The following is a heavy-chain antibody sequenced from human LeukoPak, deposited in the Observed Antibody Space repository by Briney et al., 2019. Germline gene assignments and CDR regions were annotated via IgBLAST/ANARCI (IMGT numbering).Heavy chain of an antibody. J-gene: IGHJ4*02. CDR3: ARAQGYYYDSSGYKN. CDR1: GFTFSSYS. Sequence: GGSLRLSCAASGFTFSSYSMNWVRQAPGKGLEWVSSISSSSSYIYYADSVKGRFTISRDNAKNSLYLQVNSLRAEDTAVYYCARAQGYYYDSSGYKNWGQGTLVTVSS. CDR2: ISSSSSYI. D-gene: IGHD3-22*01. V-gene: IGHV3-21*01.